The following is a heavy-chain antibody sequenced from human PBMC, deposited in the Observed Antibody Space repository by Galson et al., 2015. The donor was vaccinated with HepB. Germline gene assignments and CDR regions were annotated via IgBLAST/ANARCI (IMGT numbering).Heavy chain of an antibody. CDR2: INTNTGKP. CDR1: GYTFSRYP. D-gene: IGHD6-13*01. Sequence: SVKVSCKASGYTFSRYPMNWVRQAPGQGLEWMGWINTNTGKPTYAQAFTGRFVFSLDTSVNTAYLQISSLKAEDTAVYYCARGEDGSTWDPEVWGQGTLVTVSS. CDR3: ARGEDGSTWDPEV. V-gene: IGHV7-4-1*02. J-gene: IGHJ4*02.